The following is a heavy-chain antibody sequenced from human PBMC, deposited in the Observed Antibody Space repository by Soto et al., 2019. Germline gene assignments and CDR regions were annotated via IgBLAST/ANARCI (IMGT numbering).Heavy chain of an antibody. CDR2: IWYDGSNK. CDR1: GFTFSSYG. Sequence: QVQLVESGGGVVQPGRSLRLSCAASGFTFSSYGMHWVRQAPGKGLEWVAVIWYDGSNKHYADSVKGRFTISRDNSKNTLYLQMNSPRAEDTAVYYCARDGAAGWGYSWFDPWGQGTLVTVSS. J-gene: IGHJ5*02. V-gene: IGHV3-33*01. D-gene: IGHD6-13*01. CDR3: ARDGAAGWGYSWFDP.